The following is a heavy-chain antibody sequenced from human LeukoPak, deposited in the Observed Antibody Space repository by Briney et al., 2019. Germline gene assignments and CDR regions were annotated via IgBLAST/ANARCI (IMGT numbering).Heavy chain of an antibody. D-gene: IGHD6-19*01. CDR1: GFTFSTYG. V-gene: IGHV3-30*03. J-gene: IGHJ6*02. Sequence: GRSLRLSCTASGFTFSTYGIHWVRQAPGKGLEWVAVVSYDGSSKYYADSVKGRFTISRDNSKNTLYFQMNSLRAEDTAVYYCARDRAGSNPGYYYYYYGADVWGQGTTVTVSS. CDR3: ARDRAGSNPGYYYYYYGADV. CDR2: VSYDGSSK.